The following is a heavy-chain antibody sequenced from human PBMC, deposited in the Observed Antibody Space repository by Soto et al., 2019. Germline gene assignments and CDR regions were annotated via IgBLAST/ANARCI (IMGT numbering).Heavy chain of an antibody. J-gene: IGHJ5*02. CDR3: ARGRRYCSSTSCQGNWFDP. V-gene: IGHV4-34*01. D-gene: IGHD2-2*01. CDR1: GGSFSGYY. CDR2: INHSGST. Sequence: PSETLSLTCAVYGGSFSGYYWSWIRQPPGKGLEWIGEINHSGSTNYNPSLKSRVTISVDTSKNQFSLKLSSVTAADTAVYYCARGRRYCSSTSCQGNWFDPWGQGTLVTVSS.